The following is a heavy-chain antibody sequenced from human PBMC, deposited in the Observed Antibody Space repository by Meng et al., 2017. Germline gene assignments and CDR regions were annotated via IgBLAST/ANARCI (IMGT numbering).Heavy chain of an antibody. V-gene: IGHV4-34*01. CDR3: ARLRFERNWFDP. CDR1: GGSFSGYY. CDR2: INHSGST. D-gene: IGHD4-17*01. Sequence: SETLSLTCAVYGGSFSGYYWTWIRQPPGKELEWIGEINHSGSTNYNPSLKSRVTISVDTSKNQFSLKLNSVTAADTAVYYCARLRFERNWFDPWGQGTLVTVSS. J-gene: IGHJ5*02.